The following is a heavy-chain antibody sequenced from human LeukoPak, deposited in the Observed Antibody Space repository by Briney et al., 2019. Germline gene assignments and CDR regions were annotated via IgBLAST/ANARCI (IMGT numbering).Heavy chain of an antibody. V-gene: IGHV3-33*01. Sequence: GGSLRLSSAASGFTFRSYGMHWVRQAPGKGLEWVAVIWYDGTNKYYADSVKGRFTISRDNAKNSLYLQMNSLRAEDTAVYYCARSAGYCSGGSCSGDNWFDPWGQGTLVTVSS. CDR3: ARSAGYCSGGSCSGDNWFDP. CDR2: IWYDGTNK. J-gene: IGHJ5*02. CDR1: GFTFRSYG. D-gene: IGHD2-15*01.